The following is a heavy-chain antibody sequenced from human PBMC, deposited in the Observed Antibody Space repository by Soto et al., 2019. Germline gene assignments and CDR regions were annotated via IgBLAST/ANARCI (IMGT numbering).Heavy chain of an antibody. J-gene: IGHJ4*02. Sequence: PGGPLRLSCAVLGSSFNTYEMSWVRQAPGKGLEWVSYISSSGNTMYYAAAVKGRFTVSRDTAKNSLYLQMTSLRADDTAVYYCARTLPFEYWGQGTKVTVPQ. D-gene: IGHD2-21*01. CDR1: GSSFNTYE. V-gene: IGHV3-48*03. CDR3: ARTLPFEY. CDR2: ISSSGNTM.